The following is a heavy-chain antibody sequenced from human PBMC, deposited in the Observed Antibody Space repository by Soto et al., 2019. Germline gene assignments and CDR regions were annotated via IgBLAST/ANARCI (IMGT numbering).Heavy chain of an antibody. CDR3: ARDFTAFGYYDFWSGYFYYYYGMDV. D-gene: IGHD3-3*01. Sequence: PGGSLRLSCAAAGCTFSSYAMHWVRQAPGKGLEWVAVISYDGSNKYYADSVKGRFTISRDNSKNTLYLQMNSLRAEDTAVYYCARDFTAFGYYDFWSGYFYYYYGMDVWGQGTTVTVSS. V-gene: IGHV3-30-3*01. CDR1: GCTFSSYA. J-gene: IGHJ6*02. CDR2: ISYDGSNK.